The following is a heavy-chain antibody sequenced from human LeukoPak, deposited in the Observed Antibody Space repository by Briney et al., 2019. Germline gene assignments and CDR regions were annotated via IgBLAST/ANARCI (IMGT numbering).Heavy chain of an antibody. J-gene: IGHJ6*03. CDR3: ARGIAVYYYYYMDV. CDR1: GFTFSSYS. Sequence: GGSLRLSCAASGFTFSSYSMNWVRQAPGKGLEWVAVISNDGSNKYYADSVKGRFTISRDNSKNTLYLQMNSLKAEDTAVYYCARGIAVYYYYYMDVWGKGTTVTVSS. D-gene: IGHD2-21*01. V-gene: IGHV3-30*03. CDR2: ISNDGSNK.